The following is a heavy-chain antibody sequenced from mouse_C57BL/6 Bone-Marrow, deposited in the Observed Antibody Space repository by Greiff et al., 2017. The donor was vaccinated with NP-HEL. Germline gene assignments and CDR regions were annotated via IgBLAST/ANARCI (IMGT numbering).Heavy chain of an antibody. Sequence: VQLQQPGAELVKPGASVKMSCKASGYTFTSYWITWVKQRPGQGLEWIGDIYPGSGSTNYNEKFKSKATLTVDTSSSTAYMQLSSLTSEDSAVYYCARQGATNWYYFDYWGQGTTLTVSS. CDR3: ARQGATNWYYFDY. D-gene: IGHD4-1*01. J-gene: IGHJ2*01. V-gene: IGHV1-55*01. CDR1: GYTFTSYW. CDR2: IYPGSGST.